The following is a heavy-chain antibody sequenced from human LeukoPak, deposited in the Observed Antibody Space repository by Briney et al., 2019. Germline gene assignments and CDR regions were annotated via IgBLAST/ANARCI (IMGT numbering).Heavy chain of an antibody. V-gene: IGHV3-23*01. J-gene: IGHJ4*02. CDR1: GFTFSSYS. CDR2: ISGSGDST. CDR3: ASQVKLGIMWIASFFCD. D-gene: IGHD7-27*01. Sequence: PGGSLRLSCVASGFTFSSYSMNWVRQAPGKGLEWVSTISGSGDSTYYADYVKGRFTISRDNSKNTLYLQMNSLRAEDSAVYYCASQVKLGIMWIASFFCDWGQRALVTVSS.